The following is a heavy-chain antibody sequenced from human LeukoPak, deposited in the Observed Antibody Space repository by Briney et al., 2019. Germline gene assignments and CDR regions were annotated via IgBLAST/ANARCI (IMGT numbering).Heavy chain of an antibody. J-gene: IGHJ5*02. Sequence: ASVKVSCKVAGYTLNEVSMHWVRQAPGKGLEWMGGFDSEDGERIYAQKFQGRVTMTEDTSIDTAYMELSSLTSEDTAMYYCATENFGLGSPFDPWGQGTLVTVSS. D-gene: IGHD3-16*01. CDR2: FDSEDGER. CDR3: ATENFGLGSPFDP. CDR1: GYTLNEVS. V-gene: IGHV1-24*01.